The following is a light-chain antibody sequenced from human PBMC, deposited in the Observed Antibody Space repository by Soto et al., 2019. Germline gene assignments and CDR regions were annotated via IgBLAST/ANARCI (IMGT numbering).Light chain of an antibody. V-gene: IGKV3-15*01. CDR3: QQYKNWPPWT. CDR1: ENLNTN. J-gene: IGKJ1*01. CDR2: GAS. Sequence: EIVMTQSPATLSVSPGERATLSCRASENLNTNLAWYQQRPGQPPRLLMDGASTRATGVPARFTGSGSGTDFTLTISSLQFEDSAVYFSQQYKNWPPWTFGQGTKVEI.